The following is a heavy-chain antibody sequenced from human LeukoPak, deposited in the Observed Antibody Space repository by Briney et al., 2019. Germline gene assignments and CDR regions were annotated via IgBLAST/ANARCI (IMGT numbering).Heavy chain of an antibody. J-gene: IGHJ2*01. CDR1: GFTFGSDW. V-gene: IGHV3-7*01. CDR2: IKHDGSEK. Sequence: GGSLRLSCAASGFTFGSDWMTWVRQAPGKGLEWVANIKHDGSEKYYVDSVKGRFTISRDNAKNSLYLQMNSLRAEDTAVYYCATGSRYFDLWGCGTLVTVSS. CDR3: ATGSRYFDL. D-gene: IGHD3-10*01.